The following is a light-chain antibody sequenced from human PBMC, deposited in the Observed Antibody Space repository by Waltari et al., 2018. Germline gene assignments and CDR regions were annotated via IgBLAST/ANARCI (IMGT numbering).Light chain of an antibody. CDR1: SSNIGSYY. J-gene: IGLJ3*02. V-gene: IGLV1-47*01. CDR2: RNN. Sequence: QSVLTQPPSASGTPGQRVTISCSGSSSNIGSYYVYWYQQLSGTAPKLLIYRNNGRPSGVPGRFSGSKSGTSASLAITGRRSEDEAHYYCATWDDSLTGWVFGGGTKLAVL. CDR3: ATWDDSLTGWV.